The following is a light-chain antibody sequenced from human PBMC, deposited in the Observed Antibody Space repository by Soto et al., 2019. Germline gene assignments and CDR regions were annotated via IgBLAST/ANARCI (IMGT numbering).Light chain of an antibody. CDR3: SSYTSSSTGV. V-gene: IGLV2-14*01. CDR2: DVN. CDR1: SSDVGGYNY. Sequence: QSALTQPASVSGSPGQSNTISCTGTSSDVGGYNYVSWYQQHPGKAHKLMIYDVNNRPSGVSNRFSGSKSGNTASLTISGLQADDEADYYCSSYTSSSTGVFGTETKLTVL. J-gene: IGLJ1*01.